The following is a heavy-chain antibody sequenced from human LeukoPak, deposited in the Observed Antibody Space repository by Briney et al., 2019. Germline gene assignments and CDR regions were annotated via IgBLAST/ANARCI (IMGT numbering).Heavy chain of an antibody. J-gene: IGHJ4*02. V-gene: IGHV4-61*02. CDR3: AMRERLAAAFDY. D-gene: IGHD6-13*01. Sequence: SQNLSLTCTVSGGSISSASYYWSWIRQPAGKGLEWIGRIYTSGSTNYNPSLKSRVTISVDTSKNQFSLKLSSVTAADTAVYYCAMRERLAAAFDYWGQGTLVTVSS. CDR1: GGSISSASYY. CDR2: IYTSGST.